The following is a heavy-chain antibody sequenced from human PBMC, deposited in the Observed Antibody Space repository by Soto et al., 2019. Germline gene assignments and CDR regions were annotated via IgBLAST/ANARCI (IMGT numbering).Heavy chain of an antibody. CDR1: GDSISNFY. CDR3: ARGMGRYFDL. V-gene: IGHV4-4*07. CDR2: ISARGTT. J-gene: IGHJ2*01. D-gene: IGHD2-8*01. Sequence: SETLSLTCTVSGDSISNFYWSWIRQPTGKGLESLGRISARGTTNYNPSLQSRVAMSLDTSKNQFSLRLTSLSAADTAVYFCARGMGRYFDLWGRGTLVTSPQ.